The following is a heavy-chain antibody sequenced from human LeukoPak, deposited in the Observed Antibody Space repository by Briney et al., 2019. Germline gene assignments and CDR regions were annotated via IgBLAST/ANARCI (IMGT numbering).Heavy chain of an antibody. V-gene: IGHV4-4*07. CDR2: IYTSGST. Sequence: PSETLSLTCAAYGGSISSYYWSWIRQPAGKGLEWIGRIYTSGSTNYNPSLKSRVTMSVDTSKNQFSLKLSSVTAADTAVYYCAREGPYIAYYYMDVWGKGTTVTVSS. D-gene: IGHD2-15*01. CDR1: GGSISSYY. CDR3: AREGPYIAYYYMDV. J-gene: IGHJ6*03.